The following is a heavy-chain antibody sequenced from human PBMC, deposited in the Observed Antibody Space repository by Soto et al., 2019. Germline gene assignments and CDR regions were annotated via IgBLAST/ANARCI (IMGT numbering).Heavy chain of an antibody. CDR1: GFVFSSYT. J-gene: IGHJ3*02. CDR3: TRGIQLQRPGRGHDVLDI. V-gene: IGHV3-21*01. Sequence: EVQMVESGGGLVKPGGSLRLSCAASGFVFSSYTLHWVRLPPGKGLEWVSSISGARTSIYYADSVRGRFTVSRDNTNNPLYLQMDSLRDDDTTLYYCTRGIQLQRPGRGHDVLDIWGRGTMVTVSS. CDR2: ISGARTSI. D-gene: IGHD1-1*01.